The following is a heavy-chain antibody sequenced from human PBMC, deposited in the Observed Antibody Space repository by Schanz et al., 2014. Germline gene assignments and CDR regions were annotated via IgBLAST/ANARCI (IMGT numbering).Heavy chain of an antibody. CDR1: GASISSSNW. V-gene: IGHV4-4*02. Sequence: QVQLQESGPGLVKPSGTLSLTCAVSGASISSSNWWSWVRQPPGKGLEWIGEIYHSGNTTYNASLKSRVPISVDSSKNQFSLRLSSVPAADTAVYYCARGGARRFPVVPDAIQGLRGHYYYYYLDVWGKGTTGTASS. J-gene: IGHJ6*03. CDR2: IYHSGNT. CDR3: ARGGARRFPVVPDAIQGLRGHYYYYYLDV. D-gene: IGHD2-2*02.